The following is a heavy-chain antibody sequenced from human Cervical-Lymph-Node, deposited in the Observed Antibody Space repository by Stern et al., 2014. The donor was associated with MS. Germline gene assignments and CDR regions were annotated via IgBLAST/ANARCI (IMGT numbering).Heavy chain of an antibody. Sequence: QVQLLESGAEVKKTGSSVRLSCKASGDTFNYRYLHWVRHTPVPAFEWMGWLIPVSGNTDYDQKFQDRVTITRDASYTTAHMELSSLTSEDTAIYYCVAWSRGMDVWGQGTTVTVSS. CDR2: LIPVSGNT. CDR1: GDTFNYRY. D-gene: IGHD2-8*02. V-gene: IGHV1-45*02. J-gene: IGHJ6*02. CDR3: VAWSRGMDV.